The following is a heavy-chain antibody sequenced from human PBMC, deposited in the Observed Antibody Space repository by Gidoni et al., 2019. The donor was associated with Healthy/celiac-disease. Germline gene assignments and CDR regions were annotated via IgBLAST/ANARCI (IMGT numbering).Heavy chain of an antibody. Sequence: QLQLQESGPGLVKPSETLSLTCTVSGGSISSSSYYWGWIRQPPGKGLEWIGSIYYSGSTYYNPSLKSRVTISVDTSKNQFSLKLSSVTAADTAVYYCAEFAEMSLGYGYNEFNDWGQGTLVTVSS. J-gene: IGHJ4*02. CDR3: AEFAEMSLGYGYNEFND. CDR2: IYYSGST. CDR1: GGSISSSSYY. V-gene: IGHV4-39*01. D-gene: IGHD5-18*01.